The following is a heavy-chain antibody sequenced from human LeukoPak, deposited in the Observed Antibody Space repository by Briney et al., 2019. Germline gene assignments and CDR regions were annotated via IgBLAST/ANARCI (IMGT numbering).Heavy chain of an antibody. CDR2: IWYDGSNK. CDR1: GFTFSSYG. Sequence: PGGSLRLSCAASGFTFSSYGMHWVRQAPGKGLEWVAVIWYDGSNKYYADSVKGRFTISRDNSKNTLYLQMNSLRAEDTAVYYCARDRRLGAFDIWGQGTMVTVSS. D-gene: IGHD3-16*01. J-gene: IGHJ3*02. V-gene: IGHV3-33*01. CDR3: ARDRRLGAFDI.